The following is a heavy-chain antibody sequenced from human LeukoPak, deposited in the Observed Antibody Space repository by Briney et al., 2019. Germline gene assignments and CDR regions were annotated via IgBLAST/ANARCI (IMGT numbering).Heavy chain of an antibody. D-gene: IGHD1-20*01. CDR1: GGSIISSSYY. CDR2: IYYSGST. J-gene: IGHJ6*03. CDR3: ARDLEVYNWNVRVYYYYMDV. V-gene: IGHV4-39*02. Sequence: SETLSLTCTVSGGSIISSSYYWGWIRQPPGKGLEWIGSIYYSGSTYYNPSLKSRVTISVDTSKNQFSLKLSSVTAADTAVYYCARDLEVYNWNVRVYYYYMDVWGKGTTVTIS.